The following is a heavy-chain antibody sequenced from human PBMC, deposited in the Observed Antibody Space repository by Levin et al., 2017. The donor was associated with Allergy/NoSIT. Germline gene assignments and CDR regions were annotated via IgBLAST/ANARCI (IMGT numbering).Heavy chain of an antibody. V-gene: IGHV4-39*01. D-gene: IGHD3-22*01. CDR3: ARHRLTYYYDSSGYYFDY. Sequence: SQTLSLTCTVSGGSITSSSYFWGWVRQPPGKGLEWIASIFHSGTTYYNPSLKSRVTISVDTSMNQFSLRLSSVTAADTAVYDCARHRLTYYYDSSGYYFDYWGQGTLVTVSS. J-gene: IGHJ4*02. CDR1: GGSITSSSYF. CDR2: IFHSGTT.